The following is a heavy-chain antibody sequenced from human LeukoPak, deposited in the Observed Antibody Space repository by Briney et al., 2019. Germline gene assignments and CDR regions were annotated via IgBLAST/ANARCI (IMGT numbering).Heavy chain of an antibody. D-gene: IGHD3-16*01. V-gene: IGHV3-30*04. Sequence: GGSLRLSCAASGFTFRSYAMHWVRQAPGKGLEWVAVTSYDGPKKYYVDSVKGRFTISRDNSKSTLYLQMNSLRAEDTAVYYCARGRDSLGAFDIWGQGTMVTVSS. CDR2: TSYDGPKK. CDR1: GFTFRSYA. CDR3: ARGRDSLGAFDI. J-gene: IGHJ3*02.